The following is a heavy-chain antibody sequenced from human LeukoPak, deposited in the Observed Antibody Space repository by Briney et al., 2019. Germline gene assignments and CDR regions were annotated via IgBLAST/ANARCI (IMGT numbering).Heavy chain of an antibody. CDR3: ARGPYCGGDCYRFDY. Sequence: PSETLSLTCAVSGGSISSGGYSWSWIRQPPGKGLEWIGYIYHSGSTYYNPSLKSRVTIPVDRSKNQFSLKLSSVTAADTAVYYCARGPYCGGDCYRFDYWGQGTLVTVSS. CDR1: GGSISSGGYS. V-gene: IGHV4-30-2*01. D-gene: IGHD2-21*02. J-gene: IGHJ4*02. CDR2: IYHSGST.